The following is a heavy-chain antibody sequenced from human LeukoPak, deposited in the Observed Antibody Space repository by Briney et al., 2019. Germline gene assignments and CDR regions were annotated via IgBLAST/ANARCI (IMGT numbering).Heavy chain of an antibody. J-gene: IGHJ5*02. CDR3: ARELRSGYGDAYNWFDP. Sequence: PSETLSLTCTVSGGSISSGGYYWGWIRQHPGKGLEWIGYIYYSGSTYYNPSLKSRVTISVDTSKNQFSLKLSSVTAADTAVYYCARELRSGYGDAYNWFDPWGQGTLVTVSS. CDR2: IYYSGST. V-gene: IGHV4-31*03. CDR1: GGSISSGGYY. D-gene: IGHD3-22*01.